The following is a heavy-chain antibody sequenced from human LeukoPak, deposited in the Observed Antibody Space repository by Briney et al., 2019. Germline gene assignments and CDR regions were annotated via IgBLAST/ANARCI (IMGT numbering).Heavy chain of an antibody. V-gene: IGHV4-59*01. J-gene: IGHJ4*02. CDR2: IYYSGST. D-gene: IGHD3-10*01. CDR1: GGSISSYY. CDR3: ASHYGSGSFYSPFDY. Sequence: SETLSLTCTVSGGSISSYYWSWIRQPPGKGLEWIGYIYYSGSTNYNPSLKSRVTISLDTSKKQFSLKLNSVTAADTAVYYCASHYGSGSFYSPFDYWGQGTLVTVSP.